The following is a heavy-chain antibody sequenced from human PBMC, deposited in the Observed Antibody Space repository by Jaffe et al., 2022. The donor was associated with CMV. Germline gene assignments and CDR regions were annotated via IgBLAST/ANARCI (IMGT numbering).Heavy chain of an antibody. CDR1: GYTFTSYA. V-gene: IGHV1-3*01. CDR2: INAGNGNT. J-gene: IGHJ6*03. CDR3: ARDYDDFWSGYYHYYYYYMDV. Sequence: QVQLVQSGAEVKKPGASVKVSCKASGYTFTSYAMHWVRQAPGQRLEWMGWINAGNGNTKYSQKFQGRVTITRDTSASTAYMELSSLRSEDTAVYYCARDYDDFWSGYYHYYYYYMDVWGKGTTVTVSS. D-gene: IGHD3-3*01.